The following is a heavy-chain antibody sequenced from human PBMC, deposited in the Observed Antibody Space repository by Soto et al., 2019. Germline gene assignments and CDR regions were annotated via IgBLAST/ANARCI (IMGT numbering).Heavy chain of an antibody. CDR1: GLTVDSYS. CDR2: ISSSSSTM. D-gene: IGHD2-2*01. V-gene: IGHV3-48*02. Sequence: GSLRLSCAASGLTVDSYSMNWVRQAPGKGLEWVSEISSSSSTMYYADSVKGRFTISRDNAKNSLYLQMNSLRDEDTAVYYCARDGRYCSSTNCFFAYWGQGTLVTVSS. CDR3: ARDGRYCSSTNCFFAY. J-gene: IGHJ4*02.